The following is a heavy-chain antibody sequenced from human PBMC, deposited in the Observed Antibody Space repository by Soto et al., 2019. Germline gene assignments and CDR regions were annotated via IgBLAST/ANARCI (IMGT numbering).Heavy chain of an antibody. Sequence: QVQLQQWGAGLLKPSETLSLTCAVYGGSFSGYYWSWIRQPPGKGLEWIGEINHSGSTNYNPSLKSRVTISVDTSKIQFSLKLSSVTAADTAVYYCARGVNDFWSGLLRGGYYYYGMDVWGQGTTVTVSS. CDR1: GGSFSGYY. J-gene: IGHJ6*02. D-gene: IGHD3-3*01. V-gene: IGHV4-34*01. CDR3: ARGVNDFWSGLLRGGYYYYGMDV. CDR2: INHSGST.